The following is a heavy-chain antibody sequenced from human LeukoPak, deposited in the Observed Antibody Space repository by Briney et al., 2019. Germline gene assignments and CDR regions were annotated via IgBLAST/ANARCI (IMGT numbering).Heavy chain of an antibody. Sequence: AAVKVSCMPSGYSFTSYKLHWVRQAPGQRLEGMGIINPSCCNTNYPQKSQGRVTMTRDTSTSTVYMELSSLTSEDTAVYYCTRGFDGLRLKGQYFVYWGQGTLVTVSS. V-gene: IGHV1-46*01. J-gene: IGHJ4*02. CDR1: GYSFTSYK. CDR3: TRGFDGLRLKGQYFVY. CDR2: INPSCCNT. D-gene: IGHD5/OR15-5a*01.